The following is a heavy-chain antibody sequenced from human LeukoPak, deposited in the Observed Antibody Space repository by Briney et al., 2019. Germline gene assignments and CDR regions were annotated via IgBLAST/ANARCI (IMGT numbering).Heavy chain of an antibody. CDR3: AKEADEEQQLMPDYFDY. Sequence: GGSLRLSCAASGFTFRSYSLHWVRQAPGKGLVWVAVISYDGSNKYYADSVKGRFTISRDNSKNALYLQMHSLRTEDTAVYYCAKEADEEQQLMPDYFDYWGQGTLVTVSS. CDR1: GFTFRSYS. D-gene: IGHD6-13*01. J-gene: IGHJ4*02. CDR2: ISYDGSNK. V-gene: IGHV3-30*04.